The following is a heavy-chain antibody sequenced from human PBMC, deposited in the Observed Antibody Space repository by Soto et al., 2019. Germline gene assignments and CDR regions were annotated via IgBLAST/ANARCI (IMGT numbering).Heavy chain of an antibody. J-gene: IGHJ4*02. V-gene: IGHV1-8*01. CDR1: GYTFTSYD. D-gene: IGHD6-13*01. Sequence: ASVKVSCKASGYTFTSYDINWVRQATGQGLEWMGWMNPNRGNTGYAQKFQGRVTMTWNNSISKAYMELSSLRSEDTAVYYCAGDPSSDSSSWYVTGINYFDYWGQGTLVTVSS. CDR3: AGDPSSDSSSWYVTGINYFDY. CDR2: MNPNRGNT.